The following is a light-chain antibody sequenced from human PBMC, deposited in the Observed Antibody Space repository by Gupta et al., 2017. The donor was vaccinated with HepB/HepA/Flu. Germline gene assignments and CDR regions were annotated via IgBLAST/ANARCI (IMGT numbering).Light chain of an antibody. CDR3: SSLDSCRSVWV. Sequence: QARLTQPPSVSKRLRQTATLTCTGNSNNVGYQGASWLQQYPGHPPKLLSYRDNSRPSGISERFSASRSGNTASLTITGIQSDDEADYYCSSLDSCRSVWVFGGGTKVTVL. J-gene: IGLJ3*02. V-gene: IGLV10-54*02. CDR2: RDN. CDR1: SNNVGYQG.